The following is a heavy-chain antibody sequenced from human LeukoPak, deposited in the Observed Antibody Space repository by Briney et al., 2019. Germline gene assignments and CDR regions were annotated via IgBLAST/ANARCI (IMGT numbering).Heavy chain of an antibody. CDR3: ARWTYYYDSSGYLY. CDR1: GYTFTGYY. J-gene: IGHJ4*02. V-gene: IGHV1-18*04. Sequence: VASVKVSCKASGYTFTGYYMHWVRQAPGQGLEWMGWISAYNGNTNYAQKLQGRVTMTTDTSTSTAYMELRSLRSDDTAVYYCARWTYYYDSSGYLYWGQGTLVTVSS. D-gene: IGHD3-22*01. CDR2: ISAYNGNT.